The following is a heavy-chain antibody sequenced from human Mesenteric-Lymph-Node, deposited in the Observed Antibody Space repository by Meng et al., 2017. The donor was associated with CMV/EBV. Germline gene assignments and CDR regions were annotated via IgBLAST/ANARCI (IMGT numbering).Heavy chain of an antibody. D-gene: IGHD4-17*01. Sequence: CKGSGYSFTSYWISWVRQMPGKGLEWMGRIDPSDSYTNYSPSFQGHVTISADKSIGTAYLQWSSLKASDTAMYYCARHYGDYGAFDYRGQGTLVTVSS. CDR1: GYSFTSYW. J-gene: IGHJ4*02. CDR2: IDPSDSYT. V-gene: IGHV5-10-1*01. CDR3: ARHYGDYGAFDY.